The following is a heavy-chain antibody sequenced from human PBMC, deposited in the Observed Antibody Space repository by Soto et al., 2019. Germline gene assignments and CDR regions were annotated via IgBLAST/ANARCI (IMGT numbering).Heavy chain of an antibody. V-gene: IGHV4-34*01. J-gene: IGHJ4*02. CDR3: ARGWYYYGSATPYYFDY. CDR2: INHSGST. Sequence: PSETLSLTCAVYGGSFSGYYWSWIRQPPGKGLEWIGEINHSGSTNYNPSLKSRVTISVDTSKNQFSLKLSSVTAADTAVYYCARGWYYYGSATPYYFDYWAREPWSPSPQ. CDR1: GGSFSGYY. D-gene: IGHD3-10*01.